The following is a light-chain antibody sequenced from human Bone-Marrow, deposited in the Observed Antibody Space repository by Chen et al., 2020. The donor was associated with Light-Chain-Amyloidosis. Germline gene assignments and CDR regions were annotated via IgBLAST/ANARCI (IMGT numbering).Light chain of an antibody. CDR1: NIGSTS. CDR2: DDS. V-gene: IGLV3-21*02. Sequence: SYVLTHPSSVSVAPGQTATIACGGNNIGSTSVHWYPQTPGRAPLLVGYDDSYRPSGIPERLSGSNSGTTATLTISRVEAGAEADYHCQVWDRSSDRPVFGGGTKLTVL. CDR3: QVWDRSSDRPV. J-gene: IGLJ3*02.